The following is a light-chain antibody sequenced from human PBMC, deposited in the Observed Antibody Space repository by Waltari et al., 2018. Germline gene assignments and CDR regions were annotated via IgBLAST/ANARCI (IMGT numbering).Light chain of an antibody. J-gene: IGKJ2*03. Sequence: EIVLTQSPATLSLSPGERATLSCRASQSVSSYLAWYQQKPGQAPRLLIYDASNRATDIPARFSGSGSGTDFTLTISSLEPEDFAFYYCQQRSNWPYSFGQGTKLEIK. CDR1: QSVSSY. CDR2: DAS. V-gene: IGKV3-11*01. CDR3: QQRSNWPYS.